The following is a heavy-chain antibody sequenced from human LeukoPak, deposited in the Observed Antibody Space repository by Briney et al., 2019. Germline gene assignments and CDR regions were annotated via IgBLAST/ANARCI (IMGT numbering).Heavy chain of an antibody. D-gene: IGHD2-2*01. V-gene: IGHV4-39*01. CDR1: GGSISSSSYY. CDR3: ARREGGISIYCSSTSCNDPFDY. Sequence: SETLSLTCTVSGGSISSSSYYWGWIRQPPGKGLEWIGSIYYSGSTYYNPSLKSRVTISVDTSKNQFSLKLSSVTAADTAVYYCARREGGISIYCSSTSCNDPFDYWGQGTLVTVSS. CDR2: IYYSGST. J-gene: IGHJ4*02.